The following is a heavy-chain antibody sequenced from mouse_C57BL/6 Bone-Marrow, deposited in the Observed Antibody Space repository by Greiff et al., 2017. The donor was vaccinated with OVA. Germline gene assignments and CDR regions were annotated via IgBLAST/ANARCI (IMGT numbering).Heavy chain of an antibody. CDR1: GFSLTSYG. D-gene: IGHD1-1*01. CDR3: AKMGYGSSSYAMDY. CDR2: IWRGGST. Sequence: QVQLQQSGPGLVQPSQSLSITCTVSGFSLTSYGVHWVRQSPGKGLEWLGVIWRGGSTDYNAAFMSRLSITKDNSKSQVFFKMNSLQADDTAIYYCAKMGYGSSSYAMDYWGQGTSVTVSS. V-gene: IGHV2-5*01. J-gene: IGHJ4*01.